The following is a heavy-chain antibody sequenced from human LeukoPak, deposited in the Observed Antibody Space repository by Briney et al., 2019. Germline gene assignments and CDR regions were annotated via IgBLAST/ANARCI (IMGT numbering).Heavy chain of an antibody. V-gene: IGHV3-23*01. J-gene: IGHJ4*02. CDR3: AKGPLVVTVFYFDY. D-gene: IGHD3-22*01. CDR2: ISGSGGST. CDR1: GFTFSSYG. Sequence: GGSLRLSCAASGFTFSSYGMSWVRQAPGKGLEWVSAISGSGGSTYYADSVKGRFTISRDNSKNTLYLQMNSLRAEDTAVYYCAKGPLVVTVFYFDYWGQGTLVTVSS.